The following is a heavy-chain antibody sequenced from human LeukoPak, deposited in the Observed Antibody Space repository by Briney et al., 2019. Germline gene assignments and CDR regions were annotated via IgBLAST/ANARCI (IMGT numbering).Heavy chain of an antibody. D-gene: IGHD2-21*01. CDR2: ISTGSNYI. Sequence: GGSLRLSCAASGFTFSSYSMNWVRQAPGKGLEWVSTISTGSNYIYYAGSVKGRFTISRDNAKGSLYLQMSSLRAEDTAIYYCAKNVESKTLIRRSWFDPWGQGTLVTVSS. V-gene: IGHV3-21*01. CDR1: GFTFSSYS. CDR3: AKNVESKTLIRRSWFDP. J-gene: IGHJ5*02.